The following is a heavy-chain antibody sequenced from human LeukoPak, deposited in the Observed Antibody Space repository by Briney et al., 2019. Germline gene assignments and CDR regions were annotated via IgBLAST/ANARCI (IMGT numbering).Heavy chain of an antibody. CDR3: ARGLTIGARSHAVGFDP. Sequence: ASVTVSCKASGYTFTSYGISWVRQAPGQGLEWMGWISAYNGNTNYAQELQGRVTMTTDTSTSTAYMELRSLRSDNTAVYSCARGLTIGARSHAVGFDPWGEGTLVTVSS. CDR2: ISAYNGNT. D-gene: IGHD6-19*01. CDR1: GYTFTSYG. J-gene: IGHJ5*02. V-gene: IGHV1-18*04.